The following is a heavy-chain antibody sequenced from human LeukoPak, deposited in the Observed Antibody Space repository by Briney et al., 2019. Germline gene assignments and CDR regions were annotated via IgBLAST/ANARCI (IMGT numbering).Heavy chain of an antibody. J-gene: IGHJ3*02. D-gene: IGHD5-24*01. CDR3: ARGHREAFDI. CDR1: GGSISSSSYY. Sequence: PSETLSLTCTVSGGSISSSSYYWGWIRQPPGKGLEWIGSIYYSGSTYYNPSLKSRVTISVDSSKNQFSLKLSSVTAADTAVYYCARGHREAFDIWGQGTMVTVSS. V-gene: IGHV4-39*01. CDR2: IYYSGST.